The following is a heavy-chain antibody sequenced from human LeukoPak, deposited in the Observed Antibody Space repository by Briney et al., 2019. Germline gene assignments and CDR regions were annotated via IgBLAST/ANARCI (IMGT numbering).Heavy chain of an antibody. CDR2: ISSSSSTI. Sequence: GGSLRLSCAASGFTFSSYSMNWVRQAPGKGLEWVSYISSSSSTIHYADSVKGRFTISRDTAKNSLYLQMNSLRAEDTAVHYCARGPSIAARPVTYWGQGTLVTVSS. CDR1: GFTFSSYS. CDR3: ARGPSIAARPVTY. D-gene: IGHD6-6*01. J-gene: IGHJ4*02. V-gene: IGHV3-48*01.